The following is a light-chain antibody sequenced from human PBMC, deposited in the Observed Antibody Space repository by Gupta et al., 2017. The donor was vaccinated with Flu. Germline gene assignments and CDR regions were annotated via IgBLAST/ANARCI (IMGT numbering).Light chain of an antibody. CDR1: SSDVGGYNH. CDR2: EVT. J-gene: IGLJ1*01. CDR3: CSYSISGTYV. V-gene: IGLV2-14*01. Sequence: QSALTQPASVSGSPGQSITISCTGTSSDVGGYNHVSWYQQHAGKTPQLMIYEVTKRPSGVSNRFSGSKSGNTASLTISGRRTEDEADYYCCSYSISGTYVFGTGTKVTVL.